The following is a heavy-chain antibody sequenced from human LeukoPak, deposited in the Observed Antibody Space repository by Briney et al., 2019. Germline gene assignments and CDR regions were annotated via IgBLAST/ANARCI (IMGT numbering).Heavy chain of an antibody. Sequence: PGGSLRLSCAASGFTFSTYVVNWVRQAPGKGLEWVSVIYSGGSIYYADSVKGRFTISRHNSKNTVYLQMNSLRTEDTAVYYCARGWYGGYLNGMDVWGQGTTVTVSS. J-gene: IGHJ6*02. V-gene: IGHV3-53*04. CDR1: GFTFSTYV. CDR2: IYSGGSI. D-gene: IGHD4-17*01. CDR3: ARGWYGGYLNGMDV.